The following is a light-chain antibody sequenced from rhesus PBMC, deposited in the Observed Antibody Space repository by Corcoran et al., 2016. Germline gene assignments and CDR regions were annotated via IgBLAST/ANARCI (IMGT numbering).Light chain of an antibody. CDR2: GAS. J-gene: IGKJ1*01. V-gene: IGKV3-42*03. Sequence: EIVLTQSPATLSLSPGERATLSCRASQNANNSLAWYQQKPKQPPRLLIYGASRRATGNPDRFRGRGSGTNFTLTIRRLEPEDFAVYYCQQYNIWPRTFGRGTKVEIK. CDR1: QNANNS. CDR3: QQYNIWPRT.